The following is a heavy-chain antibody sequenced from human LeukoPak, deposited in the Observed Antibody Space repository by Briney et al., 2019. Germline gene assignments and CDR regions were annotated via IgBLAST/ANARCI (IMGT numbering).Heavy chain of an antibody. Sequence: ASVKVSCKASGYTFTSYYMRWVRQAPGQGLEWMGIIYPSGGSTNYAQKFQGRVTMTRDTSTSTDYMELSSLRSEDTAVYYCARENWGHAFDIWGQGTMVTVSS. J-gene: IGHJ3*02. CDR1: GYTFTSYY. D-gene: IGHD7-27*01. CDR3: ARENWGHAFDI. V-gene: IGHV1-46*01. CDR2: IYPSGGST.